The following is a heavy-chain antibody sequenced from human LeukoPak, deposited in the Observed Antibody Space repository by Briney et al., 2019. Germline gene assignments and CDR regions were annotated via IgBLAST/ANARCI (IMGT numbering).Heavy chain of an antibody. CDR3: ARLAGSGYDFWSGYYYPKNWYFDL. CDR2: ISAYNGNT. CDR1: GYTFTSYG. Sequence: ASVKVSCKASGYTFTSYGISWVRQAPGQGLEWMGWISAYNGNTNYAQKLQGRVTMTTDTSTSTAYMELRSLRSDDTAVYYCARLAGSGYDFWSGYYYPKNWYFDLWGRGTLVTVSS. V-gene: IGHV1-18*01. J-gene: IGHJ2*01. D-gene: IGHD3-3*01.